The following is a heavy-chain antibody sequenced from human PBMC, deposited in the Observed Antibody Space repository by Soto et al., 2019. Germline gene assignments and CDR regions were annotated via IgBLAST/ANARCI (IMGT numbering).Heavy chain of an antibody. CDR1: GYTFTSYY. CDR3: ARERFPVVGPTRGGLWFDT. J-gene: IGHJ5*02. Sequence: ASVKVSCKASGYTFTSYYMHWVRQAPGQGLEWMGIINPSGGSTSYAQKFQGRVTMTRDTSTSTVYMELSSLRSEDTAVYYCARERFPVVGPTRGGLWFDTWGQGTLVTVSS. CDR2: INPSGGST. D-gene: IGHD1-26*01. V-gene: IGHV1-46*01.